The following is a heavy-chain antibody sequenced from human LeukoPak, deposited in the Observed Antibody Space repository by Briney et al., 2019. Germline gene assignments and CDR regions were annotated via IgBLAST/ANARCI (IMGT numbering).Heavy chain of an antibody. V-gene: IGHV3-33*03. CDR2: IWNDGSQK. D-gene: IGHD4-23*01. Sequence: GGSLRLSCAVSGYSFSSHGMHWVRQAPGKGLEWVAAIWNDGSQKYYADTVRSRFTVSRDNSKNTLYLQMDSLRAEDTAVYYCARLYGANVGYLDYWGQGTLVTVSS. J-gene: IGHJ4*02. CDR3: ARLYGANVGYLDY. CDR1: GYSFSSHG.